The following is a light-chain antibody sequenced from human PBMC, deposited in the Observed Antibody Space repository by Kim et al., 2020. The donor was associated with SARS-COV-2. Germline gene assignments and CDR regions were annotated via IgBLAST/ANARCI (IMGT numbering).Light chain of an antibody. CDR3: QQLNNYSFT. V-gene: IGKV1-9*01. CDR2: AAS. CDR1: PGISSY. J-gene: IGKJ3*01. Sequence: SLVDIFTIPCLASPGISSYLGWYQQKPAKPPKLLIYAASTLQSGVPSRFSGTGSGTEFTLTISSLQPEDFATYYCQQLNNYSFTFGPGTKVDIK.